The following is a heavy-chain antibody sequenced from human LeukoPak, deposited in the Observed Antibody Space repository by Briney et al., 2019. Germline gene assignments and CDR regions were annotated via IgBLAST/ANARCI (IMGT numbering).Heavy chain of an antibody. D-gene: IGHD3-10*01. Sequence: GGSLRLSCAASGFTFSSYSMNWVRQAPGKGLEWVSAISGSGGSTYYADSVKGRFTISRDNSKNTLYLQMNSLRAEDTAVYYCAKDGYYGSGSYGGYFDYWGQGTLVTVSS. CDR2: ISGSGGST. CDR3: AKDGYYGSGSYGGYFDY. CDR1: GFTFSSYS. V-gene: IGHV3-23*01. J-gene: IGHJ4*02.